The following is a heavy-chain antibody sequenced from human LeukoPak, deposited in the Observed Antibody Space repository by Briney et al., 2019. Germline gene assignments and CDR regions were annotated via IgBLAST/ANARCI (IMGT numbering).Heavy chain of an antibody. CDR1: GYNFTTYW. J-gene: IGHJ6*02. Sequence: GESLKISCKGSGYNFTTYWITWVRQMPGKGLEWMGRIDPSDSYTNYSPSFQGHVTISADESISTAYLQWSSLKASDTAMYYCARHRYYGSGSYVGYYYYGMDVWGQGTTVTVSS. CDR3: ARHRYYGSGSYVGYYYYGMDV. CDR2: IDPSDSYT. D-gene: IGHD3-10*01. V-gene: IGHV5-10-1*01.